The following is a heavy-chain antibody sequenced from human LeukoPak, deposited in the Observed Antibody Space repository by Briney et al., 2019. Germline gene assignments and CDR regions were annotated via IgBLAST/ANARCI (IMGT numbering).Heavy chain of an antibody. Sequence: SETLSLTCAVYGGSFSGYYWSWIRQPPGKGLEWIGEINHSGSTNYNPSHKSRVTISVDTSKNQFSLKLSSVTAADTAVYYCARVDFWSGYTADWGQGTLVTVSS. CDR1: GGSFSGYY. D-gene: IGHD3-3*01. CDR2: INHSGST. V-gene: IGHV4-34*01. J-gene: IGHJ4*02. CDR3: ARVDFWSGYTAD.